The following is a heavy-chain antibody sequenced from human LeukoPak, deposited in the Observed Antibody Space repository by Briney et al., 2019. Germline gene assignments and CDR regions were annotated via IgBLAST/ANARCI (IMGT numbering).Heavy chain of an antibody. J-gene: IGHJ4*02. CDR2: INPNSGGT. V-gene: IGHV1-2*02. CDR3: ARVDYYGSGSYSLGDY. CDR1: GYTFTGYY. D-gene: IGHD3-10*01. Sequence: ASVKVSCKASGYTFTGYYMHWVRQAPGQGLEWMGWINPNSGGTNYAQKFQGRVTMTRDTSISTAYMELRSLRSDDTAVYYCARVDYYGSGSYSLGDYWGQGTLVTVSS.